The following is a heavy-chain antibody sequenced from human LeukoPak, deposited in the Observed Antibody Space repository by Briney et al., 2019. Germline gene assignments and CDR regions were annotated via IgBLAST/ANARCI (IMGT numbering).Heavy chain of an antibody. CDR1: GGTFSSYA. CDR2: IIPIFGTA. V-gene: IGHV1-69*05. J-gene: IGHJ3*02. D-gene: IGHD4-17*01. CDR3: ARVVVGDIAAFDI. Sequence: GSSVKVSCKASGGTFSSYAISWVRQAPGQGLEWMGRIIPIFGTANYAQKFQGRVTITTDESTSTAYMELSSLRSEDTAVYYCARVVVGDIAAFDIWGQGTMVTVSS.